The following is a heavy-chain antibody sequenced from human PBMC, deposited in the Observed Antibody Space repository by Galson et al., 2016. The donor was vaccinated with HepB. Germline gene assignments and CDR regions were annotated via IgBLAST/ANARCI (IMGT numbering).Heavy chain of an antibody. D-gene: IGHD2-2*01. CDR3: ARDPRKIRYQLLEIYYYYYAMDV. CDR1: GYTFTTYG. Sequence: SVKVSCKASGYTFTTYGISWVRQAPGQGLEWMGWISAYNGNTNYAQKLQGRVTMTTATSTSTAHMELRSLRSDDTAVYYCARDPRKIRYQLLEIYYYYYAMDVGGQGTTVTVSS. J-gene: IGHJ6*02. V-gene: IGHV1-18*01. CDR2: ISAYNGNT.